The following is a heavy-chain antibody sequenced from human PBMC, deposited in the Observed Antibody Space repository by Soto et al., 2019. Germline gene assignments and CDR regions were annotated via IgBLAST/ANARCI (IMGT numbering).Heavy chain of an antibody. CDR1: GGTFSSYA. Sequence: SVKVSCKXSGGTFSSYAISWVRQAPGQGLEWMGGIIPIFGTANYAQKFQGRVTITADESTSTAYMELSSLRSEDTAVYYCASTKSSITMIVAIDYWGQGTLVTVSS. CDR2: IIPIFGTA. D-gene: IGHD3-22*01. V-gene: IGHV1-69*13. J-gene: IGHJ4*02. CDR3: ASTKSSITMIVAIDY.